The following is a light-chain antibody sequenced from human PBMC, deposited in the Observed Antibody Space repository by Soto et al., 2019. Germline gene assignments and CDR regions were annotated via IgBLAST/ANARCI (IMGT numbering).Light chain of an antibody. Sequence: DIQMTQSPSTLSASVGDRVTITCRASQSISSWLAWYQQKPGKAPKLLIYYASSLKSGVQSRFSGSGSGTEFTLTISSLQPDDFATYYCQQYNSYSPWTFGQGTKVEIK. CDR3: QQYNSYSPWT. CDR2: YAS. J-gene: IGKJ1*01. CDR1: QSISSW. V-gene: IGKV1-5*01.